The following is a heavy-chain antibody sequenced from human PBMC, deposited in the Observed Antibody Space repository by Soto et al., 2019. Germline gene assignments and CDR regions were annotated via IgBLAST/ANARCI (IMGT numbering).Heavy chain of an antibody. Sequence: QVQLQESGPGLVKPSQTLSLTCTVSGGSISSGDYYWSWIRQPPGKALEWIGYIYYSGSTYYIPSLKSRVTISVDTSKNQFSLKLSSVTAADTAGYYCARNRYGYTFYDYLGQGTLVTVSS. D-gene: IGHD5-18*01. CDR2: IYYSGST. V-gene: IGHV4-30-4*01. CDR3: ARNRYGYTFYDY. CDR1: GGSISSGDYY. J-gene: IGHJ4*02.